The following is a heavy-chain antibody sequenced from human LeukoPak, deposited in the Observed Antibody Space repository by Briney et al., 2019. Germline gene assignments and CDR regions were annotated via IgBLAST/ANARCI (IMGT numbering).Heavy chain of an antibody. D-gene: IGHD3-22*01. CDR3: ARDHDSSGYYYRN. J-gene: IGHJ4*02. CDR1: GGTISSSNW. CDR2: IYHSGST. V-gene: IGHV4-4*02. Sequence: PSETLSLTCAVSGGTISSSNWWSWVRQPPGKGLEWIGEIYHSGSTNYNPSLKSRVTISVDKSKNQFSLKLSSVTAADTAVYYCARDHDSSGYYYRNWGQGTLVTVSS.